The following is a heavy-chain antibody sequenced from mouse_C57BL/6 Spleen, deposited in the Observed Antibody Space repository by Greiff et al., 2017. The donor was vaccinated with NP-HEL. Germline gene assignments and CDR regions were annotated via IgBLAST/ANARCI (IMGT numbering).Heavy chain of an antibody. CDR3: ASSGLLRPFDY. CDR2: INPYNGGT. D-gene: IGHD1-2*01. CDR1: GYTFTDYY. Sequence: EVQLQQSGPVLVKPGASVKMSCKASGYTFTDYYMNWVKQSHGKSLEWIGVINPYNGGTSYNQKFKGKATLTVSKSSSTAYMELNSLTSEDSAVYYCASSGLLRPFDYWGQGTTLTVSS. V-gene: IGHV1-19*01. J-gene: IGHJ2*01.